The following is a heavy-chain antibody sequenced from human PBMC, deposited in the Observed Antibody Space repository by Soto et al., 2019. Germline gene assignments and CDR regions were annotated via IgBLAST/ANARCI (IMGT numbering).Heavy chain of an antibody. J-gene: IGHJ4*02. V-gene: IGHV3-30-3*01. CDR1: GFTFSSYA. CDR2: ISYDGSNK. Sequence: QVQLVESGAGVVQPGRSLRLSCAASGFTFSSYAMHWVRQAPGKGLEWVAVISYDGSNKYYADSVKGRFTISRDNSKNTLYLQMNSLRAEDTAVYYCARDLDCSGGSCYSGSDGWGQGTLVTVSS. D-gene: IGHD2-15*01. CDR3: ARDLDCSGGSCYSGSDG.